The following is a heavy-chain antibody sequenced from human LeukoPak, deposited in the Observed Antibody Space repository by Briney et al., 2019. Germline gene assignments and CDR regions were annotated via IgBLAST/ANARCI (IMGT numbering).Heavy chain of an antibody. Sequence: SETLSLTWTVSGGSMSSYYWSSIRQPPGKGLEWIGYIYYSGSTNYNPSLKSRVTISVDTSKNQFSLKLSSVTAADTAVYSCATGIPAAMDEDKVATNFDYWGQGTLVTVSS. D-gene: IGHD5-12*01. CDR1: GGSMSSYY. CDR3: ATGIPAAMDEDKVATNFDY. CDR2: IYYSGST. J-gene: IGHJ4*02. V-gene: IGHV4-59*01.